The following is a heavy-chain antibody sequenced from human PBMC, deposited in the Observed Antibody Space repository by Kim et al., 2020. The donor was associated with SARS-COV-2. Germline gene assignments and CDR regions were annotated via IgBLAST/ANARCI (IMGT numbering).Heavy chain of an antibody. CDR3: ARGVDCYDSSGLAY. J-gene: IGHJ4*02. D-gene: IGHD3-22*01. Sequence: AQKFQGRVTITADESTSTAYMELSSLRSEDTAVYYCARGVDCYDSSGLAYWGQGTLVTVSS. V-gene: IGHV1-69*01.